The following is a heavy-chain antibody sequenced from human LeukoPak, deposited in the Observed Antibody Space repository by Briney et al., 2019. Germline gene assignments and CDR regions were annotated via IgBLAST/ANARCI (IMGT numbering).Heavy chain of an antibody. CDR3: ARLSGSYEIGY. Sequence: NASETLSLTCTVSGGSISSSSYYWGWIRQPPGKGLEWIGSIYYSGSTYYNPSLKSRVTISVDTSKNQFSLKLSSVTAADTAVYYCARLSGSYEIGYWGQGTLVTVSS. D-gene: IGHD1-26*01. CDR1: GGSISSSSYY. V-gene: IGHV4-39*01. CDR2: IYYSGST. J-gene: IGHJ4*02.